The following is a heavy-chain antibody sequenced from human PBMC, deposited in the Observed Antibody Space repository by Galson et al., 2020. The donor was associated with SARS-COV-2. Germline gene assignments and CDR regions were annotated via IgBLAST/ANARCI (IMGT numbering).Heavy chain of an antibody. CDR1: EIIFDDYA. J-gene: IGHJ6*02. CDR3: AKDRSLDVTTGYGMEL. D-gene: IGHD3-9*01. V-gene: IGHV3-9*01. CDR2: ISWNGGTT. Sequence: GGSLRLSCVASEIIFDDYAMHWVRQAPGKGLEWVSGISWNGGTTGYADSVKGRFTISRDNAKNFLYLQMTSLGIDDTALYFCAKDRSLDVTTGYGMELWGRGTTVTVS.